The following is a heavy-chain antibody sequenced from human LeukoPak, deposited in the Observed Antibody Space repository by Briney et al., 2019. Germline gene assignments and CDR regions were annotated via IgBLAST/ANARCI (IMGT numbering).Heavy chain of an antibody. J-gene: IGHJ4*02. D-gene: IGHD6-13*01. Sequence: PGGSLRLSCAASGFTFTSYALGWVRQAPGKGLEWVSTISGSGDSTDYADSMKGRFTVSRDNSKNTLYLQMNSLRAEDTAVYYCAKDPLVNVGGYFDSWGQGTLVTVSS. CDR3: AKDPLVNVGGYFDS. V-gene: IGHV3-23*01. CDR2: ISGSGDST. CDR1: GFTFTSYA.